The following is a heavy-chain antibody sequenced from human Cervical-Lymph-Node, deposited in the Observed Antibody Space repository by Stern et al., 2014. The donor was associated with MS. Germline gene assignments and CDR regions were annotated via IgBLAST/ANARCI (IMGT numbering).Heavy chain of an antibody. CDR1: GFTFSYYG. CDR3: ARDSRDYLNYYGLDV. Sequence: VQLLESGGGVVQPGRSLRLACATSGFTFSYYGMAWVPQAPGKGLEWVALLWYEENKTYYTDSVKGRFTISRDTSKNTLYLQMDNLRAEDTAVYYCARDSRDYLNYYGLDVWGQGTTVTVS. D-gene: IGHD4-17*01. CDR2: LWYEENKT. V-gene: IGHV3-33*01. J-gene: IGHJ6*02.